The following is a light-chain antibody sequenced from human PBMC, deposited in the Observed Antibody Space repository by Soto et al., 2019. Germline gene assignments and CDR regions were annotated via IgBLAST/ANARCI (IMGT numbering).Light chain of an antibody. CDR2: DAS. CDR1: QSVSSN. CDR3: QHHSSWPPIT. V-gene: IGKV3-11*01. J-gene: IGKJ5*01. Sequence: EIVMTQSPATLSVSTGERATLSCRASQSVSSNLAWYQQKPGQAPRLLIYDASNRATDIPARFSGSGSGTDFNLIISSLEPEDFAVYYCQHHSSWPPITFGQGTRLEIK.